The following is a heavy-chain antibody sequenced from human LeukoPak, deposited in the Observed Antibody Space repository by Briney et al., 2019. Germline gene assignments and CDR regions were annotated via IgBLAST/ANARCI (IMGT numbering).Heavy chain of an antibody. CDR3: ATGGGWVPSFGVVTHIDV. CDR1: GFTFSGYW. CDR2: IDNDGHGI. V-gene: IGHV3-74*03. Sequence: GESLRLSCAASGFTFSGYWMHWVRQGPEKGLELVSRIDNDGHGILYADSVKGRFTTSRDNAKNTLYLQMNSLRFEDTAVYYCATGGGWVPSFGVVTHIDVWGKGTTVTVSS. D-gene: IGHD3-3*01. J-gene: IGHJ6*03.